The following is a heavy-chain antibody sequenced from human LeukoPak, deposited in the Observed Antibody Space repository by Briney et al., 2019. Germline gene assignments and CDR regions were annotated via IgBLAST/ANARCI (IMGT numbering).Heavy chain of an antibody. D-gene: IGHD2-15*01. CDR1: GFTFSSYA. J-gene: IGHJ6*02. V-gene: IGHV3-30-3*01. Sequence: GGSLRLSCAASGFTFSSYAMHWVRQAPGKGLEWVAVISYDGSNKYYADSVKGRFTISRDNSKNTLYLQMNSLRAEDTAVYYCARELVVAATPNYYGMDVGGQGTTVTVSS. CDR2: ISYDGSNK. CDR3: ARELVVAATPNYYGMDV.